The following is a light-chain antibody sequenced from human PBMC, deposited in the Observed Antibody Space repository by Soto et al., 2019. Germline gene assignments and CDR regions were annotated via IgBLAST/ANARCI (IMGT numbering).Light chain of an antibody. CDR1: QNINTY. CDR2: GAS. Sequence: DVQLTQSPSSLSASIGDRVTITCRASQNINTYLNWYQHKPGKAPNPLIYGASTVHSGVPLRFSGSGSGTDFTLTISSLESEDFATYYCQESYSTQYTFGQGTKLEI. J-gene: IGKJ2*01. V-gene: IGKV1-39*01. CDR3: QESYSTQYT.